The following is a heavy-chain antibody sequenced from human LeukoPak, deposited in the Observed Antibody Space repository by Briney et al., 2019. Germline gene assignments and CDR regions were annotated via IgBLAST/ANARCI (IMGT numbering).Heavy chain of an antibody. Sequence: GGSLRLSCAASGFTFSSYGMHWVRQAPGKGLEWVSRISAGGFSPTYADSVKGRFTISRDISKETVYLEINSLRAEDTAVYYCAKSPSDDTIQEGYGAFDIWGQGTTVTVSS. CDR1: GFTFSSYG. D-gene: IGHD2-15*01. V-gene: IGHV3-23*01. CDR3: AKSPSDDTIQEGYGAFDI. J-gene: IGHJ3*02. CDR2: ISAGGFSP.